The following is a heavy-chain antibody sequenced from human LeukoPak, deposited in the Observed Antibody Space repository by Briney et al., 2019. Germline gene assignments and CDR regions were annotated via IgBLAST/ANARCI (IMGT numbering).Heavy chain of an antibody. CDR1: GGSISSFY. D-gene: IGHD6-19*01. J-gene: IGHJ4*02. Sequence: SQTLSLTCTVSGGSISSFYYTWIRQPPGKGLEWIGYIDSSGITNYNSSLNSRVTISLDTSQNQFSLKLNSVTAADTAVYYCATVASGWYPDYWGQGALVTVAS. CDR2: IDSSGIT. CDR3: ATVASGWYPDY. V-gene: IGHV4-59*13.